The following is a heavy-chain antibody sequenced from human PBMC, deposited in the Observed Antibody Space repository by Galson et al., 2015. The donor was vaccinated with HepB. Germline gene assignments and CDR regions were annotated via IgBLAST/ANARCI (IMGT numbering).Heavy chain of an antibody. V-gene: IGHV4-34*01. J-gene: IGHJ4*02. CDR3: ARGPASVVYDYVWGSARQPLYYLDS. D-gene: IGHD3-16*01. Sequence: ETLSLTCAVYGGSFSDYYWSWIRQPPGKGLEWLGEINHSGSTNDNPSLKSRITISVDTSKNQFSLKLTSVTAADAAVYYCARGPASVVYDYVWGSARQPLYYLDSWGQGTLLTVSS. CDR2: INHSGST. CDR1: GGSFSDYY.